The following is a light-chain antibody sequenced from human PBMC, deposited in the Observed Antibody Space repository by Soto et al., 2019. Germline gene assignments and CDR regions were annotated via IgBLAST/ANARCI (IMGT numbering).Light chain of an antibody. CDR2: GAS. Sequence: EIVMTQSPATLSVSPGERATLSCRASQSIRSNLAWYQQKPGQAPRLLIYGASTRATGIPARFSGSGSGTEFTLTISSLQSEAFAVYYCQQYNDWRTFGPGTKVEIK. CDR1: QSIRSN. J-gene: IGKJ1*01. V-gene: IGKV3-15*01. CDR3: QQYNDWRT.